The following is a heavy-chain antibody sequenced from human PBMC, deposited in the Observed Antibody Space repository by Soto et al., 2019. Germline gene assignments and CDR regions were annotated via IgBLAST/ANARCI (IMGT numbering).Heavy chain of an antibody. V-gene: IGHV3-21*06. J-gene: IGHJ4*02. CDR1: GFTFSSYS. Sequence: EVQLVESGGGLVKPGGSLRLSCAASGFTFSSYSMNWVRQAPGKGLEWVSSISSSSNYIYYADSVKGRFTISRDNAKNSLYLQMNSLRAEDTAVYYCARDLVGGTYWGQGTLVTVSS. D-gene: IGHD1-26*01. CDR2: ISSSSNYI. CDR3: ARDLVGGTY.